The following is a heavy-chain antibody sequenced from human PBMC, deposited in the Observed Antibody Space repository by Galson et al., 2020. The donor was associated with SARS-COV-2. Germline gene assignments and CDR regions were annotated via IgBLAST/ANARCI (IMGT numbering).Heavy chain of an antibody. V-gene: IGHV3-23*01. CDR2: ISGSGGST. CDR1: GFTFSSYA. Sequence: GGSLRLSCAASGFTFSSYAMSWVRQAPGKGLEGVSAISGSGGSTYYADSVKGRFTISRDNSKNTLYLQMNSLRAEDTAVYYCAKNHDYDSTSFDYWGQGTLVTVSS. CDR3: AKNHDYDSTSFDY. D-gene: IGHD3-22*01. J-gene: IGHJ4*02.